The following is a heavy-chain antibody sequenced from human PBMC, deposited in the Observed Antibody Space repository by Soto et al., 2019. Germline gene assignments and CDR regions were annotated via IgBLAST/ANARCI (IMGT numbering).Heavy chain of an antibody. J-gene: IGHJ4*02. V-gene: IGHV3-74*01. CDR3: ARGGLEPFDY. D-gene: IGHD1-1*01. CDR2: INDYGTTI. CDR1: GFNLGSYW. Sequence: GGSLRLSCAASGFNLGSYWMHWVRQAPGKGLVWVSRINDYGTTINYAESVEGRFTISRDDARSEVYLQMNNLRAEDTAVYYCARGGLEPFDYWGQGALVTVSS.